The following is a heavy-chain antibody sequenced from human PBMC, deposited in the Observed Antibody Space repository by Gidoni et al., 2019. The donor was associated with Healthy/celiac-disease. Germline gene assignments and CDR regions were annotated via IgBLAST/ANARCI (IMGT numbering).Heavy chain of an antibody. CDR3: ASSLLRYCSGGSCYSSQSFDY. V-gene: IGHV4-4*07. CDR1: GGSISSYY. Sequence: QVQLQESGPGLVKPSETLSLTCTVSGGSISSYYWSWIRQPPGKGLEWIGRIYTSGSTNYNPSLKSRVTMSVDTSKNQFSLKLSSVTAADTAVYYCASSLLRYCSGGSCYSSQSFDYWGQGTLVTVSS. D-gene: IGHD2-15*01. J-gene: IGHJ4*02. CDR2: IYTSGST.